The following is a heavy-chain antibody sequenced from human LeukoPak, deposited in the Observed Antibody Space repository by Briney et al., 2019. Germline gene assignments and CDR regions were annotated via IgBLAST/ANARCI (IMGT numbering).Heavy chain of an antibody. D-gene: IGHD3-10*01. CDR2: IIPILGIA. CDR3: ARDLGARDY. CDR1: GGTFISRT. V-gene: IGHV1-69*04. J-gene: IGHJ4*02. Sequence: SPVTVSCKASGGTFISRTISWVRPAPGQGLEWMGRIIPILGIANYAQKFQGRVTITADKSTSTAYMELSSLRSEDTAVYYCARDLGARDYWGQGTLVTVSS.